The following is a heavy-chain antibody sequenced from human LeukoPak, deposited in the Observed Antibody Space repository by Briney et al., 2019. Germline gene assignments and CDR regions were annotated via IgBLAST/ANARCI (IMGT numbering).Heavy chain of an antibody. V-gene: IGHV3-23*02. CDR3: AKFSWESTKQDFDC. CDR2: ISGNGAGT. J-gene: IGHJ4*02. CDR1: GFTFSSHA. D-gene: IGHD5-12*01. Sequence: GGSLRLSCTPSGFTFSSHAMSWVRQAPGKGLEWVSIISGNGAGTYYGDSVKGRFTISRDNSKNTLYLQMNSLRAEDTAVYYCAKFSWESTKQDFDCWGQGTLVTVSS.